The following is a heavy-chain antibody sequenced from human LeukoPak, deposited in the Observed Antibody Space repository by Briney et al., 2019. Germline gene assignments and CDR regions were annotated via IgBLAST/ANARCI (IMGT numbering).Heavy chain of an antibody. CDR1: GYTFTSYD. CDR2: MNPNSGNT. V-gene: IGHV1-8*01. J-gene: IGHJ6*03. Sequence: ASVKVSCKASGYTFTSYDINWVRQATGQGLEWMGWMNPNSGNTGYAQKFQGRVTMTRNTSISTAYMELSSLRSDDTAVYYCARSPSQYYYYYYMDVWGKGTTVTVSS. D-gene: IGHD2-2*01. CDR3: ARSPSQYYYYYYMDV.